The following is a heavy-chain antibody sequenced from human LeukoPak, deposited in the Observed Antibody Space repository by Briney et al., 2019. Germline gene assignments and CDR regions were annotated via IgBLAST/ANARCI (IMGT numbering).Heavy chain of an antibody. D-gene: IGHD7-27*01. CDR2: INHSGST. J-gene: IGHJ2*01. Sequence: SETLSLTCAVYGGSFSGYYWSWIRQPPGKGLEWIGEINHSGSTNYNPSLKSRVTISVDTSKNQFSLKLSSVTAADTAVYYCVRGRTGYWYFDLWGRGTLVTVSS. V-gene: IGHV4-34*01. CDR3: VRGRTGYWYFDL. CDR1: GGSFSGYY.